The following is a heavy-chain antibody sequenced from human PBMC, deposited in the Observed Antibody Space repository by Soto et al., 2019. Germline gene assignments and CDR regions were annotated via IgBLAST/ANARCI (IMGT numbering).Heavy chain of an antibody. J-gene: IGHJ4*02. CDR3: ANVDIVVVPAAIYY. D-gene: IGHD2-2*03. CDR1: GFIFSDHA. V-gene: IGHV3-23*01. Sequence: PGGSLRLSCEASGFIFSDHAMSWVRQAPGKGLEWVSAISGGSTYYADSVKGRFTISRDNSKNTLYLQMNSLRAEDTAVYYCANVDIVVVPAAIYYWGQGTLVTVSS. CDR2: ISGGST.